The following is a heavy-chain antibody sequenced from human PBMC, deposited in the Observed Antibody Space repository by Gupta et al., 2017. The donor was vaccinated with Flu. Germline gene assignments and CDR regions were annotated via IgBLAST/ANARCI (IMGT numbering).Heavy chain of an antibody. CDR2: IKQDGSEK. J-gene: IGHJ6*03. Sequence: EVQLVESGGGLVQPGGSLRLSCAASGFTFSSYWMSGVRQASGKGLEWVANIKQDGSEKYYVDSVKGRFTTSRDNAKNSLYLQMNSLRAEDTAVYYCARDEMTTVTSVDYYYYYMDVWGKGTTVTVSS. CDR3: ARDEMTTVTSVDYYYYYMDV. CDR1: GFTFSSYW. D-gene: IGHD4-11*01. V-gene: IGHV3-7*01.